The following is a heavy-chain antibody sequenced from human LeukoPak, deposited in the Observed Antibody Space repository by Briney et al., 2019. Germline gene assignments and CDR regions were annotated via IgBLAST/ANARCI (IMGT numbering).Heavy chain of an antibody. CDR2: IRKKDKSYTT. V-gene: IGHV3-72*01. J-gene: IGHJ4*02. Sequence: GGSLRLSCAASGFTFSDYLMDRVRQAPGKGLEWVGRIRKKDKSYTTQYAPSVEGRFTISRDDSKSSLYLQMNSLKAEDTAVYYCTTAGTGQLGYWGQGTLVTASS. CDR1: GFTFSDYL. CDR3: TTAGTGQLGY. D-gene: IGHD2-2*01.